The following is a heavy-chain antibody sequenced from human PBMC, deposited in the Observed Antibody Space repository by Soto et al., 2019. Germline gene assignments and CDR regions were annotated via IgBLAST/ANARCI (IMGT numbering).Heavy chain of an antibody. D-gene: IGHD3-22*01. V-gene: IGHV3-30*18. J-gene: IGHJ4*02. Sequence: QVQLVESGGGVVQPGKSLRLSCAASGFTFSTYGIHWVRQAPGEGLEWVALISYDGGSKYYGDSVKGRFIISRDNSHNTVSLQMNSLRADDTAVYFCAKEQLAMTVVVADYFDSWGQGTLVTVSS. CDR3: AKEQLAMTVVVADYFDS. CDR2: ISYDGGSK. CDR1: GFTFSTYG.